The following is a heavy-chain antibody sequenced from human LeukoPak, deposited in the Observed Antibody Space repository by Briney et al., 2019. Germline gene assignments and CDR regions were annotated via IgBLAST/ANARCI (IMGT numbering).Heavy chain of an antibody. CDR2: INPNSGGT. V-gene: IGHV1-2*02. J-gene: IGHJ6*02. D-gene: IGHD6-19*01. CDR3: AFPLEAVAGTPLGMDV. CDR1: GYTFTGYY. Sequence: ASVKVSCKASGYTFTGYYMHWVRQAPGQGLEWMGWINPNSGGTNYAQKFQGRVTMTRDTSISTAYMELSRLRSDDTAVYYCAFPLEAVAGTPLGMDVWGQGTTVTVSS.